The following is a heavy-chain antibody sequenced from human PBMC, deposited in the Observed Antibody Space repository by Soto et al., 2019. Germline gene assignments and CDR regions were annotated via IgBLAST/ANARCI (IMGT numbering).Heavy chain of an antibody. Sequence: EVQLLESGGGLVQPGGSLRLSCAASGFTFSSYAMSWVRQAPGKGLEWVSAISGSGGSTYYADSVKGRYTISRDNSKNTLYLQMNSLRAEDTAVYYCAKGRDYYYYYMDVWGKGTTVTVSS. J-gene: IGHJ6*03. CDR1: GFTFSSYA. CDR2: ISGSGGST. V-gene: IGHV3-23*01. CDR3: AKGRDYYYYYMDV.